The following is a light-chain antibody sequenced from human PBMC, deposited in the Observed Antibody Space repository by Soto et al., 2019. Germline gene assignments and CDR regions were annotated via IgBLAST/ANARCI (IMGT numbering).Light chain of an antibody. V-gene: IGLV2-14*01. Sequence: QSVLTQPASVPGSPGQSITISCTGTSSDVGGYNYVSWYQQHPGKAPKLMIYDVSNRPSGVSNRFSGSKSGNTASLTISGLQAEDEADYYCSSYTSSSPYVFGTGTKV. CDR1: SSDVGGYNY. J-gene: IGLJ1*01. CDR3: SSYTSSSPYV. CDR2: DVS.